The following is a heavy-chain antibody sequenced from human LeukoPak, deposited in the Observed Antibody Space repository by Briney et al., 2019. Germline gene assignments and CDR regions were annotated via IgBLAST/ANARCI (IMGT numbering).Heavy chain of an antibody. J-gene: IGHJ3*02. CDR1: GFTFSSYA. D-gene: IGHD3-10*01. Sequence: GGSLRLSCAASGFTFSSYAMHWVRQAPGKGLEWVSGISWNSGSIGYADSVKGRFTISRDNAKNSLYLQMNSLRAEDTALYYCAKVLWFGELYGAFDIWGQGTMVTVSS. CDR3: AKVLWFGELYGAFDI. V-gene: IGHV3-9*01. CDR2: ISWNSGSI.